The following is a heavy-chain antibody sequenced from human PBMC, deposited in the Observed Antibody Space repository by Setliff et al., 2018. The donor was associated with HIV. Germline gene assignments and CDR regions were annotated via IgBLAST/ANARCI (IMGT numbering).Heavy chain of an antibody. V-gene: IGHV1-69*06. Sequence: SVKVSCKASGGTFSSYAISWVRQAPGQGLEWMGRIIPMFGTANYAQKFQGRVTITADKSTSTAYMELSSLRSEDTAVYYCARDKDAIYYGSGSFFYYYYMDVWGKGTTGTSP. CDR1: GGTFSSYA. CDR2: IIPMFGTA. D-gene: IGHD3-10*01. J-gene: IGHJ6*03. CDR3: ARDKDAIYYGSGSFFYYYYMDV.